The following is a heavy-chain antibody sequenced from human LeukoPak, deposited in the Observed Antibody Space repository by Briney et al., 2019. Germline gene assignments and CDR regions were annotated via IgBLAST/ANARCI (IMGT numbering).Heavy chain of an antibody. J-gene: IGHJ5*02. D-gene: IGHD2-2*01. V-gene: IGHV1-69*13. CDR2: IIPIFGTA. CDR1: GGTFSSYA. CDR3: ATGEEYCSSTSCRNWFDP. Sequence: GASVKVSCKASGGTFSSYAISWVRQAPGQGLEWMGGIIPIFGTANYAQKFQGRVTITADESTSTAYMELCSLRSEDTAVYYCATGEEYCSSTSCRNWFDPWGQGTLVTVSS.